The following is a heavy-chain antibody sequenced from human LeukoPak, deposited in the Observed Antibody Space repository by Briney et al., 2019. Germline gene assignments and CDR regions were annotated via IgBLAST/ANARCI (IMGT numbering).Heavy chain of an antibody. CDR1: GVTVSNTY. V-gene: IGHV3-53*01. Sequence: TGGSLRLSCAASGVTVSNTYMTWVRQPPGKGLEWVSIMYSDGSTLYADSLTGRFAISRDNSKNTLYLQMNSLGAEDTAVYYCVRAPNQYYFDSWGQGTLVTVSS. CDR3: VRAPNQYYFDS. D-gene: IGHD1-14*01. CDR2: MYSDGST. J-gene: IGHJ4*02.